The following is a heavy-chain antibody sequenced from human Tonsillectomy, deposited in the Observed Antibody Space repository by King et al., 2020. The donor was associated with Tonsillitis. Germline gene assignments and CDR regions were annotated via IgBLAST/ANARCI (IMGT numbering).Heavy chain of an antibody. J-gene: IGHJ3*02. D-gene: IGHD3-16*01. V-gene: IGHV3-7*01. CDR3: ARDSTPAAYGGEVFFDALDI. Sequence: VQLVESGGGLVHPGGSLRLSCAASGFTFSSYWMTWVRQAPGKGLEWVANIRKDGSDKNYGDSVKGRFTISRDNAKNSLYLQINTLRAEDTAVYYCARDSTPAAYGGEVFFDALDIWDQGTMVTVSS. CDR2: IRKDGSDK. CDR1: GFTFSSYW.